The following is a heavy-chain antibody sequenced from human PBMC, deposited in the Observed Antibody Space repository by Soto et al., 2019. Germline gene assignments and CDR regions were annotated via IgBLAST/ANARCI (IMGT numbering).Heavy chain of an antibody. V-gene: IGHV3-74*03. CDR1: GFSLSPYL. CDR3: ARDLGGPDY. D-gene: IGHD3-16*01. Sequence: GGSRRRSWAASGFSLSPYLMHGVRQVPGRGLEWVARLSSDGFGSAYADSVKGRFFISRDIARNTLSLQMNSLRADDTAVYYCARDLGGPDYWGRGTSVTVSS. J-gene: IGHJ4*02. CDR2: LSSDGFGS.